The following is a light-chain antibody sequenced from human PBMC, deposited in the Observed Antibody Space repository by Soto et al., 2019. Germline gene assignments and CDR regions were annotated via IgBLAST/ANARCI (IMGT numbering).Light chain of an antibody. CDR1: SSVVGGYNY. CDR2: DVS. J-gene: IGLJ3*02. CDR3: SSYTSNSSGV. Sequence: QSALTQPASVSGSPGQSLTISCTGTSSVVGGYNYVSWYQQHPGKAPKLMIYDVSHRPSGVSNRFSGSKSGNTASLTISGLQDEDEADYYCSSYTSNSSGVFGGGTTVTVL. V-gene: IGLV2-14*01.